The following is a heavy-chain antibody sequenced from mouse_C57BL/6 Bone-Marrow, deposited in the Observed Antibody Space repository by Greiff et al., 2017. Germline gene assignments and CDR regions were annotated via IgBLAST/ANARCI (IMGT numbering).Heavy chain of an antibody. J-gene: IGHJ2*01. CDR2: IDPSDSET. V-gene: IGHV1-52*01. CDR1: GYTFTSYW. Sequence: QVQLQQPGAELVRPGSSVKLSCKASGYTFTSYWMHWVKQRPIQGLEWIGNIDPSDSETHYNQKFKDKATLTVDKSSSTAYMQLSSLTSDDSAVYYCARSRIYSNYYFDYWGQGTTLTVSS. CDR3: ARSRIYSNYYFDY. D-gene: IGHD2-5*01.